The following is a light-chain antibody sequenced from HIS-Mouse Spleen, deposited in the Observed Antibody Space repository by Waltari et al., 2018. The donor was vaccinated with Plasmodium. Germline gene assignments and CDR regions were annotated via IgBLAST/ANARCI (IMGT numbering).Light chain of an antibody. V-gene: IGLV1-44*01. Sequence: QSVLTQPPSASGTPGQRVTISCSGSSSNIGSNTVTWYQQPPGTAPKLLIYSNNQRPSGVPDRCSGSKSGTSASLAISGLQSEDEADYYCAAWDDSLNGPVFGGGTKLTVL. CDR3: AAWDDSLNGPV. CDR2: SNN. CDR1: SSNIGSNT. J-gene: IGLJ2*01.